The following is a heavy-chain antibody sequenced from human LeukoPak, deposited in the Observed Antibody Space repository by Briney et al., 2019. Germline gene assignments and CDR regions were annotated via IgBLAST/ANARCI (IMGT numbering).Heavy chain of an antibody. CDR3: AKGQPPNYYTSGGPYNA. CDR2: INPNSGGT. D-gene: IGHD2-15*01. J-gene: IGHJ5*02. Sequence: ASVKVSCKPSGYTFTGYYLHWLRQAPGQGLEWMGWINPNSGGTNYAQKLQGRVTMTGDTSISTAYMELTSLTSDDTGLYYCAKGQPPNYYTSGGPYNAWGRGTLVIVSS. V-gene: IGHV1-2*02. CDR1: GYTFTGYY.